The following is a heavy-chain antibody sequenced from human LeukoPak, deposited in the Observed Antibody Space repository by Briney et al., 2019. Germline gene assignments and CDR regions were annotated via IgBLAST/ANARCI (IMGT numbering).Heavy chain of an antibody. V-gene: IGHV5-51*01. D-gene: IGHD3-16*01. Sequence: GESLKISCKASGYSFTGYWIGWVRQMPGKGLEWMGIIYPGDSGTRYSPSFQGQVTISADKSLSTAYLQWSSLKASDTAMYYCARHLTPYFMITFEGTPDYWGQGTLVTVSS. CDR1: GYSFTGYW. J-gene: IGHJ4*02. CDR3: ARHLTPYFMITFEGTPDY. CDR2: IYPGDSGT.